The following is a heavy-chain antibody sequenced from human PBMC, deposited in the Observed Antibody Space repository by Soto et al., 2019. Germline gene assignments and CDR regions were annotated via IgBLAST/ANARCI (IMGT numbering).Heavy chain of an antibody. D-gene: IGHD4-17*01. V-gene: IGHV3-23*01. CDR1: GFSFSTFA. J-gene: IGHJ5*02. CDR3: AKGNYGDYGGFDP. CDR2: IISTGIST. Sequence: EVQILESGGGLIQPGGSLRLSCAASGFSFSTFAMTWVRQAPGKGLELVSTIISTGISTYYADSVKGRFTISRANSKNTLYLQMNSLRAEHSAVYYCAKGNYGDYGGFDPWGQATLVTVSS.